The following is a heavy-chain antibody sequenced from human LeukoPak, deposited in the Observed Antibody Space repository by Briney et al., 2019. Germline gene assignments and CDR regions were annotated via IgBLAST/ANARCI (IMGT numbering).Heavy chain of an antibody. CDR3: ARAYPPVMEWLNDYYYYGMDV. Sequence: GASVKVSRKASGYTFTGYYMHWVRQAPGQGLEWMGWINPNSGGTNYAQKFQGWVTMTRDTSISTAYMELSRLRSDDTAVYYCARAYPPVMEWLNDYYYYGMDVWGQGTTVTVSS. D-gene: IGHD3-3*01. V-gene: IGHV1-2*04. CDR2: INPNSGGT. CDR1: GYTFTGYY. J-gene: IGHJ6*02.